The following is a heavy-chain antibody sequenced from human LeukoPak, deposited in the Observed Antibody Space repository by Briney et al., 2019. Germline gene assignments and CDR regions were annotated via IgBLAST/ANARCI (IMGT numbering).Heavy chain of an antibody. CDR3: SGGSRRGSFDI. J-gene: IGHJ3*02. D-gene: IGHD1-26*01. CDR2: ISYDGSNK. Sequence: GRSLRLSCAASGFTFSSYAMHWVRQAPGKGLEWVAVISYDGSNKYYADSVKGRFTISRDNSKNTLYLQMNSLRAEDTAVYYCSGGSRRGSFDIWGQGTMVTVSS. V-gene: IGHV3-30*14. CDR1: GFTFSSYA.